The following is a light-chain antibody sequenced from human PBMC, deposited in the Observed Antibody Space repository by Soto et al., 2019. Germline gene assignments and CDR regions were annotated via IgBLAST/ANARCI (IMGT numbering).Light chain of an antibody. CDR1: HDISDY. V-gene: IGKV1-33*01. J-gene: IGKJ4*01. CDR3: QQYDNRHLT. Sequence: DIQMTQSPSSLSASVGDRVTITCQANHDISDYLNWYQQKPGKAPNLLIYDTSNLKTGVPSRFSGSGSVKDLTFTINNLQPEDVATYYCQQYDNRHLTLGGRTMVDIK. CDR2: DTS.